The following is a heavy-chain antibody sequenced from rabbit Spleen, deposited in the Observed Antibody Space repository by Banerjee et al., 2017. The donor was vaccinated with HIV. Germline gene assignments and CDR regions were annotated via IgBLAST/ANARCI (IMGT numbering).Heavy chain of an antibody. CDR1: GFSFSNGYD. CDR3: AREVLSAAYAGVGDAAMYYYDL. Sequence: QSLEESGGGLVKPGASLTLTCKASGFSFSNGYDMCWGGQAPGKGLEWIACISAGSGCSTGYASWAKGHDTISRTWSTTVTLQMTSLTAADTATYFCAREVLSAAYAGVGDAAMYYYDLWGPGTLVTVS. CDR2: ISAGSGCST. V-gene: IGHV1S40*01. J-gene: IGHJ4*01. D-gene: IGHD6-1*01.